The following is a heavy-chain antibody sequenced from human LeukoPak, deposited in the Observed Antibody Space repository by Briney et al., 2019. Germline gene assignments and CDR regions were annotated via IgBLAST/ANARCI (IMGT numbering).Heavy chain of an antibody. V-gene: IGHV3-21*01. CDR3: ARGPPCTSTSCFVTGALDI. J-gene: IGHJ3*02. Sequence: PGGSLRLSCAASGFTFSIYWMSWVRQAPGKGLEWVSSISSSSNSIYYADSLKGRSTISRDNVKDSLFLQMNSLRDEDTAVYFCARGPPCTSTSCFVTGALDIWGQGTMVTVSS. D-gene: IGHD2-2*01. CDR1: GFTFSIYW. CDR2: ISSSSNSI.